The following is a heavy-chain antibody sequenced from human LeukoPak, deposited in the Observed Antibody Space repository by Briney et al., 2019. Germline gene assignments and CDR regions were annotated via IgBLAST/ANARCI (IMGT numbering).Heavy chain of an antibody. J-gene: IGHJ4*02. CDR3: ARDIVVVVAAEEEYYFDY. Sequence: SVKVSCKASGGTFTSYAISWVRQAPGQGLEWMGWIIPIFGTANYAQKFQGRVTMTADESTSTAYMELSSLRSEDTAVYYCARDIVVVVAAEEEYYFDYWGQGTLVTVSS. D-gene: IGHD2-15*01. CDR2: IIPIFGTA. V-gene: IGHV1-69*01. CDR1: GGTFTSYA.